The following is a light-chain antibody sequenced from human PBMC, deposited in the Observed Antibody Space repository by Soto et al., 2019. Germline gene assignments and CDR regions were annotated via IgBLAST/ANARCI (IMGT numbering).Light chain of an antibody. J-gene: IGKJ2*01. V-gene: IGKV3-20*01. CDR3: QQYGRSPPMYT. CDR1: QSVSSSY. Sequence: EIVLTQSPGTLSLSPGERATLSCRASQSVSSSYLAWYQQKPGQAPRLLIYGASSRATGIPDRFSGSGSGTDFTLTISRLEPEDFAVYYCQQYGRSPPMYTFGQGIKLEIK. CDR2: GAS.